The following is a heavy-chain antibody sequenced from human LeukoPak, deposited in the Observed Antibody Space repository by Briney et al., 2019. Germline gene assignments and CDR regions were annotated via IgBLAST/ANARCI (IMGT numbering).Heavy chain of an antibody. CDR3: ARTGYCSGGSCYSVWFDP. J-gene: IGHJ5*02. V-gene: IGHV4-59*08. D-gene: IGHD2-15*01. Sequence: SETLSLTCTVSGGSISSYYWSWIRQPPGKGLEWIGYIYYSGSTNYNPSLKSRVTISVDTSKNQFSLKLSSVTAADTAVYYCARTGYCSGGSCYSVWFDPWGQGTLVTVSS. CDR1: GGSISSYY. CDR2: IYYSGST.